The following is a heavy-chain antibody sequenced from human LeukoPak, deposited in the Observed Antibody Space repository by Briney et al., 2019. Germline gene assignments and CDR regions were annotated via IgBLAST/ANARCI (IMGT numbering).Heavy chain of an antibody. CDR1: GYTFTTYG. CDR3: ARVSKAGGSGWTYYFDY. D-gene: IGHD6-19*01. V-gene: IGHV1-18*01. Sequence: ASVKVSCKASGYTFTTYGVTWVRQAPGQGLESMGWINPYNGNTDSAQNFQGRVTMTTDTSTSTAYMELRSLRSDDTAVYYCARVSKAGGSGWTYYFDYWGQGTLVTVSS. J-gene: IGHJ4*02. CDR2: INPYNGNT.